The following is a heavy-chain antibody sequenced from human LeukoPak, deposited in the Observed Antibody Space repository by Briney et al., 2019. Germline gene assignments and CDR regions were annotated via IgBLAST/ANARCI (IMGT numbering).Heavy chain of an antibody. Sequence: NASETLSLTCTVSGGSISSYYWSWIRQPPGKGLEWIGYIYYSGSTNYNPSLKSRVTISVDTSKNQFSLKLSSVTAADTAVYYCARGQYYYDSSGYYSLLFDYWGQGTLVTVSS. CDR3: ARGQYYYDSSGYYSLLFDY. CDR1: GGSISSYY. V-gene: IGHV4-59*01. D-gene: IGHD3-22*01. J-gene: IGHJ4*02. CDR2: IYYSGST.